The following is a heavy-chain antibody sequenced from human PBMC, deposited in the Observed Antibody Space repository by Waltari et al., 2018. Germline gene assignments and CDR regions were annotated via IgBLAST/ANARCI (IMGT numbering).Heavy chain of an antibody. V-gene: IGHV1-69*02. J-gene: IGHJ6*02. Sequence: QVQLVQSGAEVKKPGSSVKVSCKASGGTFSSYTISWVRPAPGQGLAWMGRIIPILGIANYAQKFQGRVTITADKSTSKAYMERSSMRSEETAVYYCARWGDSSGYWDYYYYGMDVWGQGTTVTVSS. CDR1: GGTFSSYT. CDR2: IIPILGIA. CDR3: ARWGDSSGYWDYYYYGMDV. D-gene: IGHD3-22*01.